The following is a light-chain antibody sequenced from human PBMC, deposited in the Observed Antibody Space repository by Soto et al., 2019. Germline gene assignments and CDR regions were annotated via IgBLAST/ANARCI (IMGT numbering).Light chain of an antibody. Sequence: QSALTQPRSVSGSPGQSVTISCTGTSSDVGGYNYVSWYQQHPGKAPKLIIYAVSGRPSGVPDRFSGAKSGNTASLTSSGLQADDEADYYCCSYAGYYTLVFGGGTKRTVL. CDR1: SSDVGGYNY. V-gene: IGLV2-11*01. CDR3: CSYAGYYTLV. CDR2: AVS. J-gene: IGLJ2*01.